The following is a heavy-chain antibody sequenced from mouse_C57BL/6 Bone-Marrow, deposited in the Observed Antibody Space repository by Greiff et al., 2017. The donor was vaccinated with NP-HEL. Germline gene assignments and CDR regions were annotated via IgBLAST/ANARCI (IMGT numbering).Heavy chain of an antibody. D-gene: IGHD3-2*02. CDR3: ARRAAQAIPYFDY. J-gene: IGHJ2*01. Sequence: VQLQQPGAELVRPGSSVKLSCKASGYTFTSYWMHWVKQRPIKSLEWIGNIDPYDSGTRYNQQFKDKATLTVDKSSSTAYMQLSSLTSADSAVYYCARRAAQAIPYFDYWGQGTTLTVSS. CDR1: GYTFTSYW. V-gene: IGHV1-52*01. CDR2: IDPYDSGT.